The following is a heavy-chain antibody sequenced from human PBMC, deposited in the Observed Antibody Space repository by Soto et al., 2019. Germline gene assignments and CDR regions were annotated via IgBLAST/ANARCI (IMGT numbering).Heavy chain of an antibody. V-gene: IGHV4-30-4*01. CDR1: GGSISSGDYY. CDR2: IYYSGST. Sequence: QVQLQESGPGLVKPSQTLSLTCTVSGGSISSGDYYWSWIRQPPGKGLEWIGYIYYSGSTYYNPSLKSRVTISADTSKNQFSLKLSSVTAADTAVYYCASLVVTAHNWFDPWGQGTLVTVSS. J-gene: IGHJ5*02. D-gene: IGHD2-21*02. CDR3: ASLVVTAHNWFDP.